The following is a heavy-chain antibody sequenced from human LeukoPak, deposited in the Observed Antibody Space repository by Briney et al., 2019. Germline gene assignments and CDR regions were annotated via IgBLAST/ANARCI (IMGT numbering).Heavy chain of an antibody. CDR3: ARDIAARPNQYYFDY. J-gene: IGHJ4*02. CDR2: INHGGST. CDR1: GGSFSGYY. Sequence: SETLSLTCAVYGGSFSGYYWSWIRRPPGKGLEWIGEINHGGSTNYNPSLKSRVTISVDTSKNQFSLKLSSVTAADTAVYYCARDIAARPNQYYFDYWGQGTLVTVSS. V-gene: IGHV4-34*01. D-gene: IGHD6-6*01.